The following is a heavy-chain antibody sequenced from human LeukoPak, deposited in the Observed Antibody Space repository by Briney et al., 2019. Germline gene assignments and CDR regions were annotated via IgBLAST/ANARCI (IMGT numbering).Heavy chain of an antibody. CDR3: ASSDYYGSGGMDY. CDR1: GGSISSGAYY. D-gene: IGHD3-10*01. V-gene: IGHV4-31*03. Sequence: SQTLSLTCTVSGGSISSGAYYWNWVRQHPGKGLEWIGYIYYTGSTYYNPSLQSRVIIAVDTSKNQFSLSLSSVTAADTAVYYCASSDYYGSGGMDYWGQGTLVTVSS. J-gene: IGHJ4*02. CDR2: IYYTGST.